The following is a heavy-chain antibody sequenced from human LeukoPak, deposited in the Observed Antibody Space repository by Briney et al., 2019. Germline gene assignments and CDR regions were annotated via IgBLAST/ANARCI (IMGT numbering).Heavy chain of an antibody. D-gene: IGHD4-11*01. J-gene: IGHJ4*02. CDR3: ARAYRNYGDY. CDR2: ISSSGSTI. CDR1: GFTFSSYE. V-gene: IGHV3-48*03. Sequence: GGSLRLSCAASGFTFSSYEMNWVRQAPGKGLEWVSYISSSGSTIYYADSVKGRFTISRDNAKNSLYLQMNSLRAEGTAVYYCARAYRNYGDYWGQGTLVTVSS.